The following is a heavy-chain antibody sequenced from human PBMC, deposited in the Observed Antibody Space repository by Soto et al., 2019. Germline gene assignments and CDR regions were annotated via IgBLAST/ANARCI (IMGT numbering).Heavy chain of an antibody. CDR3: ATGYYDSSGSHFDY. V-gene: IGHV1-24*01. CDR2: FDPEDGET. D-gene: IGHD3-22*01. Sequence: ASVKVSCKVSGYTLTELSMHWVRQAPGKGLEWMGGFDPEDGETIYAQKFQGRVTMTEDTSTDTAYMELSSLRSEDTAVYYCATGYYDSSGSHFDYWGQGTLVTVSS. CDR1: GYTLTELS. J-gene: IGHJ4*02.